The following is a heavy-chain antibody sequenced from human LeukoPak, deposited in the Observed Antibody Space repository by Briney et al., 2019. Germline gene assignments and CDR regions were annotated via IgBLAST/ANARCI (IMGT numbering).Heavy chain of an antibody. D-gene: IGHD5-12*01. CDR3: ARGIGYGGYVWLGH. CDR2: INHSGST. Sequence: SETLSLTCAVYGGSFSGYYWSWIRQPPGKGLEWIGEINHSGSTNYNPSLKSRVTISVDTSKNQFSLKLSSVTAADTAVYYCARGIGYGGYVWLGHWGQGTLVTVSS. J-gene: IGHJ4*02. CDR1: GGSFSGYY. V-gene: IGHV4-34*01.